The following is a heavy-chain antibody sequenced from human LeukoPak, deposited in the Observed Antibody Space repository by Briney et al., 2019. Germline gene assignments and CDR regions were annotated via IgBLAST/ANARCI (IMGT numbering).Heavy chain of an antibody. J-gene: IGHJ4*02. CDR3: ARDCSSTRCQGPVFDN. CDR2: IHPSGGNT. V-gene: IGHV1-46*01. D-gene: IGHD2-2*01. Sequence: ASVKVSCKASGYTFTSNYMHWVRQAPGQGLQWMGIIHPSGGNTNYAQKFQGRVAMTRDTSTSTVYMELSSLRSEDTAIYYCARDCSSTRCQGPVFDNWGQGTLVTVSS. CDR1: GYTFTSNY.